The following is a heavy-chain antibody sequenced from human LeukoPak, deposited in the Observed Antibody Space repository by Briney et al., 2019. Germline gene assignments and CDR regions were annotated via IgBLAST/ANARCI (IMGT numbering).Heavy chain of an antibody. CDR2: VNHSGGT. D-gene: IGHD3-10*01. J-gene: IGHJ6*02. CDR1: GGPFRAFY. V-gene: IGHV4-34*01. CDR3: ATRKIRGITGHYYSGMDV. Sequence: SETLSLTCDVSGGPFRAFYWSWIRQPPGKGLEWIGEVNHSGGTNYSPSLKSRVTISLDTSKNQFSLKVNSVTAADTAVYYCATRKIRGITGHYYSGMDVWGQGTTVTVSS.